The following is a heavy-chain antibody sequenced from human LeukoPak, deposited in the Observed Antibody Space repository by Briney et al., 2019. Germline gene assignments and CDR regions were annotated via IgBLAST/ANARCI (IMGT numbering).Heavy chain of an antibody. CDR3: ARHRSKWLQSSFDY. CDR1: GGSISSSSHS. Sequence: PSETLSLTCSVSGGSISSSSHSWGWIRQSPGKGLEWIGSIYYSGSTFYNPSLKSRVTISVDRSKNQFSLKLNSVTAADTAVYYCARHRSKWLQSSFDYWGQGTLVTVSS. D-gene: IGHD5-24*01. V-gene: IGHV4-39*01. CDR2: IYYSGST. J-gene: IGHJ4*02.